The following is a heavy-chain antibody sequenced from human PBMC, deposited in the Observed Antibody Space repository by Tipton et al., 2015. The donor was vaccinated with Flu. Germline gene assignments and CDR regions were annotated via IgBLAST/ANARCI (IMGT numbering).Heavy chain of an antibody. CDR2: INHSGIT. J-gene: IGHJ4*02. D-gene: IGHD3-10*01. CDR1: GGSLSGYY. V-gene: IGHV4-34*01. CDR3: ARGSGSGSFLIFDS. Sequence: TLSLTCAVYGGSLSGYYWTWIRQPPGKGLEWIGEINHSGITNYNPPLKSRVTMSVDTSKIQFSLKLSSVTAADTAVYYCARGSGSGSFLIFDSWGQGTLVTVSS.